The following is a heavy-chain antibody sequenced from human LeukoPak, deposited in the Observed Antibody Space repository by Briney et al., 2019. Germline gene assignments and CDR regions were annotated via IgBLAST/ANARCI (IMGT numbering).Heavy chain of an antibody. J-gene: IGHJ6*02. Sequence: GGSLRLSCAASGFTFSSYGMHWVRQAPGKGLEWVAVISYDGSNKYYADSVKGRFTISRDNSKNTLYLQMNSLRAEDTAVYYCAIILGTRGVISRYYYYGMDVWGQGTTVTVSS. CDR3: AIILGTRGVISRYYYYGMDV. V-gene: IGHV3-30*03. CDR2: ISYDGSNK. D-gene: IGHD3-10*01. CDR1: GFTFSSYG.